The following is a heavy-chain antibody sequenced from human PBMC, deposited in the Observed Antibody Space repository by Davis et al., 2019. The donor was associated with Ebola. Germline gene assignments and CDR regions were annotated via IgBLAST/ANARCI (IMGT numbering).Heavy chain of an antibody. CDR3: ASRMTTALS. CDR2: INRDGSTT. Sequence: GESLKISCAASGFTFSSYWMHWVRQAPGKGLVWVSCINRDGSTTTYADSVKGRFTISRDNAKNTLYLQMNSLRVEDTAVYYCASRMTTALSWGQGTTVTVSS. V-gene: IGHV3-74*03. CDR1: GFTFSSYW. D-gene: IGHD4-11*01. J-gene: IGHJ6*02.